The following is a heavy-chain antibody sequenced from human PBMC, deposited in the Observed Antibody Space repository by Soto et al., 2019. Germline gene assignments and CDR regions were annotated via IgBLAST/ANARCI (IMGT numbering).Heavy chain of an antibody. CDR3: VKDLIPTYCSGGSCNY. Sequence: GGPLRLSCSASGFTFSSYAMHWVRQAPGKGLEYVSAISSNGGSTYYADSVKGRFTISRDNSKNTLYLQISSLRAEDTAVYYCVKDLIPTYCSGGSCNYWGQGTLVTVSS. V-gene: IGHV3-64D*06. CDR2: ISSNGGST. CDR1: GFTFSSYA. J-gene: IGHJ4*02. D-gene: IGHD2-15*01.